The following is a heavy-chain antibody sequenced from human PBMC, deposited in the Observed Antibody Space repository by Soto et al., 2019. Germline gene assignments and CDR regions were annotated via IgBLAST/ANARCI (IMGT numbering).Heavy chain of an antibody. CDR3: AREAVGIASGSYPHFDY. J-gene: IGHJ4*02. Sequence: SEPLSLTCTVSGGSISSYYWSWIRQPPGKGLEWIGYIYYSGSTNFNPSLKSRVTISVDTSKNQFSLKLSSVTAADTAVYYCAREAVGIASGSYPHFDYWGQGTLVTVSS. CDR1: GGSISSYY. CDR2: IYYSGST. D-gene: IGHD6-19*01. V-gene: IGHV4-59*01.